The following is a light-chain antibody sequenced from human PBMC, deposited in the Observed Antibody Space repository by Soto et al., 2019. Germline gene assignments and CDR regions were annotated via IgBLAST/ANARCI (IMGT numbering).Light chain of an antibody. CDR1: QSVSST. J-gene: IGKJ2*01. V-gene: IGKV3-15*01. CDR2: GAS. CDR3: QQYNNWPYT. Sequence: EIVMTQSPATLAVSPGERAALSCRASQSVSSTFAWYQQKPGQAPMLLIYGASSRAAGTPARFSGSRSGTEFTLTISSLQSEDFVVYYCQQYNNWPYTFGLGTKLEMK.